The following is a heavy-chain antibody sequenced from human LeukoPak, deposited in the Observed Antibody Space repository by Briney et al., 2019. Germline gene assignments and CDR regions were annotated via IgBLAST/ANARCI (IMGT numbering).Heavy chain of an antibody. D-gene: IGHD6-19*01. V-gene: IGHV4-59*08. CDR2: IYYSGST. Sequence: SETLSLTCTVSGGSISSSYWSWIRQPPGKGLEWIGYIYYSGSTNYNPSFKSRVAISVDTSKNQFSLKLSSVTAADTAVYYCATWGIAVAGTFDYWGQGTLVTVSS. CDR3: ATWGIAVAGTFDY. CDR1: GGSISSSY. J-gene: IGHJ4*02.